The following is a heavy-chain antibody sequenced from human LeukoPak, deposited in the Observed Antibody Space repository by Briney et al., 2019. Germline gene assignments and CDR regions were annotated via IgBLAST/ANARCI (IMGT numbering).Heavy chain of an antibody. D-gene: IGHD6-19*01. CDR2: ISSSGSTI. CDR3: AKSSSGWYSELDY. CDR1: GFTFSDYY. V-gene: IGHV3-11*01. J-gene: IGHJ4*02. Sequence: GGSLRLSCAASGFTFSDYYMSWIRQAPGKGLEWVSYISSSGSTIYYADSVKGRFTISRDNAKNSLYLQMNSLKTEDTALYYCAKSSSGWYSELDYWGQGSLATVSS.